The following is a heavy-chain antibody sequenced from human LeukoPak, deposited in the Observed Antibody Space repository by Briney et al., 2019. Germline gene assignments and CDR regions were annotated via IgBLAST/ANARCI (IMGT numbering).Heavy chain of an antibody. CDR1: GYTFTSYG. CDR2: ISAYNGNT. V-gene: IGHV1-18*01. CDR3: ARKYYDILTGYSAYYYYYYMDV. J-gene: IGHJ6*03. D-gene: IGHD3-9*01. Sequence: ASVKVSCKASGYTFTSYGISWVRQAPGQGLEWMGWISAYNGNTSYAQKLQGRVTMTTDTSTSTTYMELRSLRSDDTAVYYCARKYYDILTGYSAYYYYYYMDVWGKGTTVTVSS.